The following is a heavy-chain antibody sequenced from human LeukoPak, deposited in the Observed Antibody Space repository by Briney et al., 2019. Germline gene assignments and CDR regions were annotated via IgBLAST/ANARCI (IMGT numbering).Heavy chain of an antibody. J-gene: IGHJ1*01. CDR1: GGFISSSSYY. Sequence: SETLSLTCTIAGGFISSSSYYWGWIRQPPGKGREWIGDIYYTGSTYYNASLKSRVSISIDTSNNHFSLKLSSVTAADTALYYCARRRYYDSTGYLDWGQGTLVTVSS. D-gene: IGHD3-22*01. V-gene: IGHV4-39*02. CDR2: IYYTGST. CDR3: ARRRYYDSTGYLD.